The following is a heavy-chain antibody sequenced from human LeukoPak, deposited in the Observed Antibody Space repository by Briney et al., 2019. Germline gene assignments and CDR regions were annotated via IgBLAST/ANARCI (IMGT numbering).Heavy chain of an antibody. CDR3: ARQFIAGG. D-gene: IGHD2-15*01. V-gene: IGHV3-23*01. J-gene: IGHJ4*02. CDR2: IGEGGADT. CDR1: GFTFSSYW. Sequence: GESLRLSCAASGFTFSSYWMSWVRQAPGKGLQWVSSIGEGGADTHYADSVKGRFTISRDNSKNTLFLQMNSLRAEDTAVYYCARQFIAGGWGQGTLVTVTS.